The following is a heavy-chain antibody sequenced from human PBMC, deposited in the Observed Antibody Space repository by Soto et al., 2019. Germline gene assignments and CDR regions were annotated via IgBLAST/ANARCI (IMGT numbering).Heavy chain of an antibody. CDR1: GFTFSSYA. J-gene: IGHJ4*02. Sequence: EVQLVESGGGLVQPGGSLRLSCAASGFTFSSYAMHWVRQVTGKGLEWVSAIGAAGDTYYPDSVKGRFTISRETAKNSLYLQMNSLRAADTAVYYCASGGWGSSWYEGGSRIDYWGQGTLVTVSS. D-gene: IGHD6-13*01. CDR3: ASGGWGSSWYEGGSRIDY. V-gene: IGHV3-13*01. CDR2: IGAAGDT.